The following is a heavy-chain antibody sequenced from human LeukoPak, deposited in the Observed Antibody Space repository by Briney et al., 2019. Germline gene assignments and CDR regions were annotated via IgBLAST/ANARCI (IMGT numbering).Heavy chain of an antibody. CDR3: AKGGDYYDCSVGY. V-gene: IGHV3-30*02. CDR2: IRYDGSNK. D-gene: IGHD3-22*01. Sequence: GGPLRLSCAASGFTFSSYGMHWVRQAPGKGLEWVTFIRYDGSNKYYADSVKGRFTISRDNSKNTLYLQMNSLRAEDTAVYYCAKGGDYYDCSVGYWGQGTLVTVSS. J-gene: IGHJ4*02. CDR1: GFTFSSYG.